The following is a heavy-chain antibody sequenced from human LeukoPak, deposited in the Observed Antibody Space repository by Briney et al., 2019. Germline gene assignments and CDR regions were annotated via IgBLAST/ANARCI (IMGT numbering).Heavy chain of an antibody. D-gene: IGHD5-24*01. J-gene: IGHJ6*02. V-gene: IGHV1-69*04. CDR3: ARSLEMAPRLYYYYGMDV. CDR2: IIPILGIA. CDR1: GGTFSSYA. Sequence: GASVKVSCKASGGTFSSYAISWVRQAPGQGLEWMGRIIPILGIANYAQKFQGRVTITADKSTSTAYMELSSLRSEDTAVYYCARSLEMAPRLYYYYGMDVWGQGTTVTVSS.